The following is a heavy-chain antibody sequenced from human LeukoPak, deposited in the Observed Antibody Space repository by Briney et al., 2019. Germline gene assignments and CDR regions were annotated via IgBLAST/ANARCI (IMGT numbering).Heavy chain of an antibody. CDR1: GFTFSSYS. J-gene: IGHJ6*02. CDR2: ISSSSSTI. D-gene: IGHD4-17*01. CDR3: AREDSFDYGDYSGMDV. Sequence: GGSLRLSCAASGFTFSSYSMNWVRQAPGKGLEWVSYISSSSSTIYYADSVKGRFTISRDNAKNSLYLQMNSLRAEDTAVYYCAREDSFDYGDYSGMDVWGQGTTATVSS. V-gene: IGHV3-48*04.